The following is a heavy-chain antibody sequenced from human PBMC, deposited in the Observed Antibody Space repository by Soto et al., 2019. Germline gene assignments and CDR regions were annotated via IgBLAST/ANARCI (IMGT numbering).Heavy chain of an antibody. Sequence: CGPTLVNPTQTRTLPCIFSGFSLVTSAVGGGWMRQPPGNSLEWLVFIDWNDDKRYSPSLKSRLTITKDPSTNQVVVTMPNIPPVDKATYYCAKSGSSGWYGWFDPWGQGTLVTFFS. CDR2: IDWNDDK. CDR1: GFSLVTSAVG. V-gene: IGHV2-5*01. J-gene: IGHJ5*02. CDR3: AKSGSSGWYGWFDP. D-gene: IGHD6-19*01.